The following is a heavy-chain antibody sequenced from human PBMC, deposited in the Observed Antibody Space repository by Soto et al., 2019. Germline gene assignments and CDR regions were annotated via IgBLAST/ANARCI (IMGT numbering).Heavy chain of an antibody. CDR2: ISTDNGNT. CDR1: GYTFTNSG. D-gene: IGHD3-3*01. CDR3: ARDQGITAFGVYSMYYYGMDV. V-gene: IGHV1-18*01. J-gene: IGHJ6*02. Sequence: QVQLVQSGAEVKKPGASVKVSCKASGYTFTNSGIIWVRQAPGQGLEWMGGISTDNGNTNYAQHLQGRVSMTTYTSTRTAYMDLRSLRSDDTAVYYCARDQGITAFGVYSMYYYGMDVWGQVTTVTVSS.